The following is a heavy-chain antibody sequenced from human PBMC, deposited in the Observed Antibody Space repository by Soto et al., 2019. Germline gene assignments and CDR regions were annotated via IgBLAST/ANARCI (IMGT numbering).Heavy chain of an antibody. V-gene: IGHV3-23*01. CDR3: AKGSAPGSPYYFDY. D-gene: IGHD6-25*01. CDR2: ITGGGGST. CDR1: GFTFSSYA. J-gene: IGHJ4*02. Sequence: GGSLRLSCAASGFTFSSYAMSWVRQAPGKGLEWVSAITGGGGSTYHADSVKGRFTISRDNSKNTLNLQMNSLRPDDTAVYFCAKGSAPGSPYYFDYWGRGTLVTVSS.